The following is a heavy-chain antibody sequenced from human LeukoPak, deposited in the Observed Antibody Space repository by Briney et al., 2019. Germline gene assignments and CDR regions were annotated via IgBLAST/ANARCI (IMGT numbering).Heavy chain of an antibody. J-gene: IGHJ4*02. CDR1: GYTFTSYG. D-gene: IGHD3-16*01. CDR3: AGVRYTYDG. Sequence: GASVKDTCKATGYTFTSYGISWVRQAPGQGLEWMGWISAYNGNTNYAQKLQGRVTMTTDTSTTTAYMELRSLRSDDTAVNYFAGVRYTYDGWGEGTLVSVSS. V-gene: IGHV1-18*04. CDR2: ISAYNGNT.